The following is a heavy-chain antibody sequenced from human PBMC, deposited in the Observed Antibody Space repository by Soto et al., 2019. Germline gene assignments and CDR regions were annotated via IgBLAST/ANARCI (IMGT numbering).Heavy chain of an antibody. D-gene: IGHD1-20*01. V-gene: IGHV1-69*06. Sequence: SVKVSCKASGGTFSSYAISWVRQAPGQGLEWMGGIIPIFGTANYAQKFQGRVTITADKSTSTAYMELSSLRSEDTAVYYCARVGGGYNWKFAPSQEVWGPGTTVTVSS. CDR1: GGTFSSYA. CDR2: IIPIFGTA. CDR3: ARVGGGYNWKFAPSQEV. J-gene: IGHJ6*02.